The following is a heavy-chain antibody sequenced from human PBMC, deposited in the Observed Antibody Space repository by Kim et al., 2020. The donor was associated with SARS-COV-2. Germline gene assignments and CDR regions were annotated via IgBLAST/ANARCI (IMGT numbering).Heavy chain of an antibody. V-gene: IGHV3-73*01. D-gene: IGHD3-9*01. J-gene: IGHJ4*02. CDR2: IRSKANSYAT. CDR3: TRHPPTYYDILTGKPGGY. Sequence: GGSLRLSCAASGFTFSGSAMHWVRQASGKGLEWVGRIRSKANSYATAYAASVKGRFTISRDDSKNTAYLQMNSLKTEDTAVYYGTRHPPTYYDILTGKPGGYWGQGTLVTVSS. CDR1: GFTFSGSA.